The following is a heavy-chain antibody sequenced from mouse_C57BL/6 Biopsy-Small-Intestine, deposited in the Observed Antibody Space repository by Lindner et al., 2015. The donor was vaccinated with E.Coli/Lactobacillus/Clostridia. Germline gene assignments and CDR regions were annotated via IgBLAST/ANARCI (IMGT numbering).Heavy chain of an antibody. J-gene: IGHJ1*03. V-gene: IGHV5-4*01. CDR2: ISDGGSYT. CDR1: GFTLSSYA. CDR3: ARGSSSYLHWYFDV. D-gene: IGHD1-1*01. Sequence: VQLQESGGGLVKPGGSLKLSCAASGFTLSSYAMSWVRQTPEKRLEWVATISDGGSYTYYPDNVKGRFTISRDNAKNNLYLQMSHLKSEDTAMYYCARGSSSYLHWYFDVWGTGTTVTVSS.